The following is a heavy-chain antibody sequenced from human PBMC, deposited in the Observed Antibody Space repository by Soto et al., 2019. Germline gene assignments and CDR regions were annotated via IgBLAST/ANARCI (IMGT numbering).Heavy chain of an antibody. CDR2: IYSGGST. CDR1: GFTVSSNY. Sequence: GGSLRLSCAASGFTVSSNYMSWVRQAPGKGLEWVSVIYSGGSTYYADSVKGRFTISRDNSKNTLYLQMNSLRAEDTAVYYCARDFKNLWYYYGSGRRDVWGKGTTVTVSS. CDR3: ARDFKNLWYYYGSGRRDV. D-gene: IGHD3-10*01. J-gene: IGHJ6*04. V-gene: IGHV3-66*01.